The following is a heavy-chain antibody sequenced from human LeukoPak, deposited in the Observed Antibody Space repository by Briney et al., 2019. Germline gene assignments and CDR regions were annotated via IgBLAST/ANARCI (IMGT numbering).Heavy chain of an antibody. CDR3: ARESYGDYSDY. D-gene: IGHD4-17*01. J-gene: IGHJ4*02. Sequence: GGSLRLSCAASGFTFSSYAMHWVRQAPGKGLEYVSAISSNGGSTYYANSVKGRFTIFRDNSKNTLYLQMGSLRAEDMAVYYCARESYGDYSDYWGQGTLVTVSS. V-gene: IGHV3-64*01. CDR2: ISSNGGST. CDR1: GFTFSSYA.